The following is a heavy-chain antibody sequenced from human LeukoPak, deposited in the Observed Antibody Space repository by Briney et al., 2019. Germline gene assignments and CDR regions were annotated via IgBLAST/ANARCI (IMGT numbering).Heavy chain of an antibody. CDR1: GFTFSGYS. CDR2: ITSSSSYI. J-gene: IGHJ5*02. Sequence: PGGSLRLSCAASGFTFSGYSMNWVRQAPGRGLEWVSSITSSSSYIYYGDSVKGRFTISRDNAKNSLYLQMNSLRAEDTAVYYCARAKWVGTTDNWFDPWGQGTLVTVSS. CDR3: ARAKWVGTTDNWFDP. D-gene: IGHD1-1*01. V-gene: IGHV3-21*01.